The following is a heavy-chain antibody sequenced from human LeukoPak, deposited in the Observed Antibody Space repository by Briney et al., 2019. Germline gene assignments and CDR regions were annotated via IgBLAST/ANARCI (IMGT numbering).Heavy chain of an antibody. V-gene: IGHV3-23*01. CDR3: ARGHSTSWPEYFQH. Sequence: GGSLRLSCAASGFTFSTYAMSWVRQAPGRGLEWVSGISGTRDTTYYADPVKGRFTISRDTSKNTLYLQMNSLRAEDTAVYYCARGHSTSWPEYFQHWGQGTLVTVSS. J-gene: IGHJ1*01. D-gene: IGHD6-13*01. CDR2: ISGTRDTT. CDR1: GFTFSTYA.